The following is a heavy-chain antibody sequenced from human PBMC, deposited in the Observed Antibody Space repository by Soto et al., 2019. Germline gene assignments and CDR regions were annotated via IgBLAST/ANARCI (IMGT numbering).Heavy chain of an antibody. CDR2: ISHGATRK. Sequence: RRLSCAASRFTFSDYGMHWVRQAPGKGLEWVAGISHGATRKSYSDSVKGRFIISRDNSKKMLYPQLNSLRREDTAVYYCAKDWVGGSNRYQLDYWGRGTLVTVSS. D-gene: IGHD4-4*01. J-gene: IGHJ4*02. CDR1: RFTFSDYG. V-gene: IGHV3-30*18. CDR3: AKDWVGGSNRYQLDY.